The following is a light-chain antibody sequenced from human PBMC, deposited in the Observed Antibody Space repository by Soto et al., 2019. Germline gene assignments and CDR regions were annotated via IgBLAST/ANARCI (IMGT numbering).Light chain of an antibody. CDR3: SSYTGVSTYV. Sequence: QAVVTQPASVSGSPGQSITISCTGTSSDIGSNNYVSWYQQHPGRAPKLIIYEVSNRPSGVSNRFSGSKSGNTASLSISGLQTGDEADYYCSSYTGVSTYVFGNGTKLTVL. J-gene: IGLJ1*01. V-gene: IGLV2-14*01. CDR1: SSDIGSNNY. CDR2: EVS.